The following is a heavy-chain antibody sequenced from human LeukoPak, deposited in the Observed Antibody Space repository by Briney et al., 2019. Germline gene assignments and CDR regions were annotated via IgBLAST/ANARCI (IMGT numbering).Heavy chain of an antibody. J-gene: IGHJ3*02. CDR2: IYYSGST. CDR3: ARVEWFGELSPFDI. D-gene: IGHD3-10*01. V-gene: IGHV4-39*07. Sequence: SETLSLTCTVSGGSIGSSNYYWGWIRQPPGKGLEWIGSIYYSGSTYYNPSLKSRVTISVDTSKNQFSLKLSSVTAADTAVYYCARVEWFGELSPFDIWGQGTMVTVSS. CDR1: GGSIGSSNYY.